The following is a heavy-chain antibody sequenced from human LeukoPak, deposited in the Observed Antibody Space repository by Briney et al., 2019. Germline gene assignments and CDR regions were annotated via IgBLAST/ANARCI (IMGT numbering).Heavy chain of an antibody. CDR1: GFTVSSNY. D-gene: IGHD6-19*01. CDR3: ARGSDGWFAFDY. J-gene: IGHJ4*02. Sequence: GGSLRLSCAASGFTVSSNYMSWVRQAPGKGLEWVSIIYSTGGKYYADSVKGRFTISRDNSKHTLYLQMNSLRAEDTAVYYCARGSDGWFAFDYWGQGILVTVSS. V-gene: IGHV3-66*01. CDR2: IYSTGGK.